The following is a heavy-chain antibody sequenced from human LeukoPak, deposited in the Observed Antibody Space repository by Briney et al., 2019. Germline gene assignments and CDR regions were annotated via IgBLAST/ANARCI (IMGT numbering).Heavy chain of an antibody. J-gene: IGHJ4*02. D-gene: IGHD6-13*01. CDR1: GFSFSSYA. Sequence: GGSLRLSCAASGFSFSSYAVHWVRQAPGKGLEWVAVISYDGSNEHYADSVKGRFTISRDNSKNTLYLQMNSLRAEDTSVYYRARDRGARIAAAAHFDYWGQGTLVTVSS. CDR2: ISYDGSNE. V-gene: IGHV3-30-3*01. CDR3: ARDRGARIAAAAHFDY.